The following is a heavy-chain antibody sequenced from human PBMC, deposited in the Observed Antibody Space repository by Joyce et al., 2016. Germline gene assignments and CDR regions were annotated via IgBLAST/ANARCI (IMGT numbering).Heavy chain of an antibody. CDR1: GGSISSSSSTYY. CDR3: ARQRITVFGVAPSGTWFDP. J-gene: IGHJ5*02. V-gene: IGHV4-39*01. CDR2: VYYSGSA. Sequence: QLQLQESGPGLVKPSETLSLTCTVSGGSISSSSSTYYWGWIRQPPGKGLEWIGGVYYSGSAHYNASLKSRLTISVDRSKSQFFRKMSSVTAADTAIYYCARQRITVFGVAPSGTWFDPWGQGTLVTVSS. D-gene: IGHD3-3*01.